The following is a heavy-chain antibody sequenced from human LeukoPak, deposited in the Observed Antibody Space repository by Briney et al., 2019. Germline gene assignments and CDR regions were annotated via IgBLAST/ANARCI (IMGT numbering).Heavy chain of an antibody. CDR3: AKDGLRFLEWFDP. CDR2: ISSSSSYI. J-gene: IGHJ5*02. D-gene: IGHD3-3*01. Sequence: GGSLRLSCAASGFTFSSYSMNWVRQAPGKGLEWVSSISSSSSYIYYADSVKGRFTISRDNAKNSLYLQMNSLRAEDTALYYCAKDGLRFLEWFDPWGQGTLVTVSS. CDR1: GFTFSSYS. V-gene: IGHV3-21*04.